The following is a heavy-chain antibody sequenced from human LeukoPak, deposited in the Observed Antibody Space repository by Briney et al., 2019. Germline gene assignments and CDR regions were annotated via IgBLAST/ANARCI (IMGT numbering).Heavy chain of an antibody. V-gene: IGHV4-34*01. CDR1: GGSFSGYY. J-gene: IGHJ4*02. CDR3: ARAMPDCSSTSCYSV. D-gene: IGHD2-2*01. CDR2: INHSGST. Sequence: SETLSLTCAVYGGSFSGYYWSWIRQPPRKGLEWIGEINHSGSTNYNPSLKSRVTISVDTSKNQFSLKLSSVTAADTAVYYCARAMPDCSSTSCYSVWGQGTLVTVSS.